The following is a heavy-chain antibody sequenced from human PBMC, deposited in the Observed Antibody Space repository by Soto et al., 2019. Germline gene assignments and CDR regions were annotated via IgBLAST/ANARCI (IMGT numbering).Heavy chain of an antibody. V-gene: IGHV4-34*01. J-gene: IGHJ3*02. Sequence: SETLSLTCAVYGGSFSGYYWSWIRQPPGKGLEWIGEINHSGSTNYNPSLKSRVTISVDTSKNQFSLKLSSVTAADTAVYYCARTFLSSGGVYAFDIWGQGTMVTVSS. CDR1: GGSFSGYY. D-gene: IGHD3-3*02. CDR3: ARTFLSSGGVYAFDI. CDR2: INHSGST.